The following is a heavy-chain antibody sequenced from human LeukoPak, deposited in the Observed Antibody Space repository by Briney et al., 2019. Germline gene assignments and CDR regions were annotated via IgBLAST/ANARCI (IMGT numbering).Heavy chain of an antibody. CDR3: ARASRGVTNPPYFHY. D-gene: IGHD4-17*01. CDR2: INHSGST. Sequence: SETLSLTCAVYGGSYSGYYWSWIRQPPGKGLEWIGEINHSGSTNYNPSLKSRVTISVDTSKNQFSLKLSSVTAADTAVYYCARASRGVTNPPYFHYWGQGTLVTVSS. CDR1: GGSYSGYY. J-gene: IGHJ4*02. V-gene: IGHV4-34*01.